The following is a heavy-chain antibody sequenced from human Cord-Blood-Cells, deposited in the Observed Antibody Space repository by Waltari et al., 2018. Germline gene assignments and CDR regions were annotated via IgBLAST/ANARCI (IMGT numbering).Heavy chain of an antibody. D-gene: IGHD3-10*01. V-gene: IGHV3-48*03. CDR1: GFTFSSYE. J-gene: IGHJ4*02. CDR3: ARSITMVQGVDDVDY. CDR2: ISSSGSTI. Sequence: EVQLVESGGGLVQPGGSLRLSCAASGFTFSSYEMTWVRQAPGKGLEWVSYISSSGSTIYYADSVKGRFTISRDNAKNSLYLQMNSLRAEDTAVYYCARSITMVQGVDDVDYWGQGTLVTVSS.